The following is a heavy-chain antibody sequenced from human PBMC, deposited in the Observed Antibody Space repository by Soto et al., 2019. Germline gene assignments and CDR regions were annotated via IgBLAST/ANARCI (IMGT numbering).Heavy chain of an antibody. Sequence: PGGTLSLTCTVSGGSISSDSYYWGWIRQAPGKGLEWIGSIFHSGNTNYNTSLKSRVTISVDTSKNQFSLKMSSVTAADTAVYFCARHGIRGTGATCFDYWGQGSLVTVSS. CDR3: ARHGIRGTGATCFDY. D-gene: IGHD1-26*01. J-gene: IGHJ4*02. V-gene: IGHV4-39*01. CDR2: IFHSGNT. CDR1: GGSISSDSYY.